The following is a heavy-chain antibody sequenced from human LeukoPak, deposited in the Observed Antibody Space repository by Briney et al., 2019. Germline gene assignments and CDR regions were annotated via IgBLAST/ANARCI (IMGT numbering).Heavy chain of an antibody. V-gene: IGHV1-2*04. Sequence: ASVKVSCKASGYTFTSYDINWVRQATGQGLEWMGWINPNSGGTNYAQKFQGWVTMTRDTSISTAYMELSRLRSDDTAVYYCARSVADYDILTGYSDGGWFDPWGQGTLVTVSS. CDR1: GYTFTSYD. CDR2: INPNSGGT. J-gene: IGHJ5*02. D-gene: IGHD3-9*01. CDR3: ARSVADYDILTGYSDGGWFDP.